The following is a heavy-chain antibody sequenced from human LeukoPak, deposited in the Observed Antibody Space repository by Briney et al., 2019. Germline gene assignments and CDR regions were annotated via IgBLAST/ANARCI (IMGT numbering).Heavy chain of an antibody. J-gene: IGHJ4*02. CDR2: INTNTGNP. V-gene: IGHV7-4-1*02. CDR3: ARESSSSWYRPGYERAADY. D-gene: IGHD6-13*01. Sequence: ASVKVSCKASGYTFTSYAMNWVRQAPGQGLEWMGWINTNTGNPTYAQGFTGRFVFSLDTSVSTAYLQISSLKAEDTAVYYRARESSSSWYRPGYERAADYWGQGTLVTVSS. CDR1: GYTFTSYA.